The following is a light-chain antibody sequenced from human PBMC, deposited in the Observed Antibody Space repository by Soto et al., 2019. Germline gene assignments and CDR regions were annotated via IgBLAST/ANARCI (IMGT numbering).Light chain of an antibody. J-gene: IGKJ5*01. CDR3: QQHNQWPIT. Sequence: EIVLTQSPATLSFCPGESITXYRRASQSVSNYLSWYQKKPGQAPRLLIYYISTRATGIPARFSGSGSGTEFTLTINSLQSEDSAVYYCQQHNQWPITFGQGTRLEI. CDR1: QSVSNY. V-gene: IGKV3D-15*01. CDR2: YIS.